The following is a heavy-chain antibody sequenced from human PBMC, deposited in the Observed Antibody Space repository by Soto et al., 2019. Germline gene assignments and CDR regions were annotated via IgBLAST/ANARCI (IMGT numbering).Heavy chain of an antibody. CDR2: ISYDGSNK. Sequence: GGSLRLSCSASGFTFSSCGMHWVRQAPGKGLEWVAVISYDGSNKYYADSVKGRFTISRDNSKNTLYLQMNSLRAEDTAVYYCAKDLSEWLLVWHYYGMDVWGQGTTVTVSS. CDR3: AKDLSEWLLVWHYYGMDV. CDR1: GFTFSSCG. V-gene: IGHV3-30*18. D-gene: IGHD3-3*01. J-gene: IGHJ6*02.